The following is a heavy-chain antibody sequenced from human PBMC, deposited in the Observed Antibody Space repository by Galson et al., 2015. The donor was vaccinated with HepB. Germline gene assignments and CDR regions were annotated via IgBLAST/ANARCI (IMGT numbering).Heavy chain of an antibody. D-gene: IGHD4-17*01. V-gene: IGHV3-23*01. CDR2: ISGSGGST. Sequence: SLRLSCAASGFTFSSYAMSWVRQAPGKGLEWVSAISGSGGSTYYADSVKGRFTISRDNSKNTLYLQMNSLRAEDTAVYYCAKDPSDDYGDYYFDYWVQGTLVTVSS. J-gene: IGHJ4*02. CDR1: GFTFSSYA. CDR3: AKDPSDDYGDYYFDY.